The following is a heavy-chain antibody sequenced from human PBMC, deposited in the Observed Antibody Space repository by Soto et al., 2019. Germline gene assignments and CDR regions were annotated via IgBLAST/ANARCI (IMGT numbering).Heavy chain of an antibody. CDR1: GYTFTSYD. D-gene: IGHD6-6*01. Sequence: GASVKVSCKASGYTFTSYDINWVRQATGQGLEWMGWMNPNSGNTGYAQKFQGRVTMTRNTSIGTAYMELSSLRSEDTAVYYCARDVNKRSIAARTYYYYYGMDVWGQGTTVTVSS. CDR3: ARDVNKRSIAARTYYYYYGMDV. CDR2: MNPNSGNT. V-gene: IGHV1-8*01. J-gene: IGHJ6*02.